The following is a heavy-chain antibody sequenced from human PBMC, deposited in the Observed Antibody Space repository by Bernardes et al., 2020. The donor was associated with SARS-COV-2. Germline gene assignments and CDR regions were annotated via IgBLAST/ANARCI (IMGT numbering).Heavy chain of an antibody. J-gene: IGHJ4*02. CDR1: GFTFSSYA. CDR3: AKAPGSYSPYYVDY. Sequence: GGSLRLSCAASGFTFSSYAMSWVRQAPGKGLEWVSVISGSGGTTYYADSVKGRFTISRDNSKNTLYLQMNSLRAEDTAVYYCAKAPGSYSPYYVDYWGQGTLVTVSS. CDR2: ISGSGGTT. D-gene: IGHD1-26*01. V-gene: IGHV3-23*01.